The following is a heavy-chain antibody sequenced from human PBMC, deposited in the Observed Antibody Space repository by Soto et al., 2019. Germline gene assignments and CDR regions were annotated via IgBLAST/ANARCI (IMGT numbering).Heavy chain of an antibody. Sequence: ASVKVSCKASGDTFSSYAISWVRQAPGQGLEWMGGIIPFFDTANYAQQIQGRVTITADESTSTAYMELSSLRYEDTAVYYCARHDCISSSCYYYYYYVMDVWGQGTTVTVSS. CDR3: ARHDCISSSCYYYYYYVMDV. J-gene: IGHJ6*02. CDR2: IIPFFDTA. D-gene: IGHD2-2*01. CDR1: GDTFSSYA. V-gene: IGHV1-69*13.